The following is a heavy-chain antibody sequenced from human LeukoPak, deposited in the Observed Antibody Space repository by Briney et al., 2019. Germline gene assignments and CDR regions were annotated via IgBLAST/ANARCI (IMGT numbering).Heavy chain of an antibody. CDR1: GFTFSSYG. Sequence: GGSLRLSCAASGFTFSSYGMHWVRQAPGKGLEWVAFIRYDGSNKYYADSVKGRFTISRDNSKNTLYLQMNSLRAEDTAVYYCARDSGYSSSWYVMDVWGKGTTVTVSS. J-gene: IGHJ6*04. D-gene: IGHD6-13*01. V-gene: IGHV3-30*02. CDR2: IRYDGSNK. CDR3: ARDSGYSSSWYVMDV.